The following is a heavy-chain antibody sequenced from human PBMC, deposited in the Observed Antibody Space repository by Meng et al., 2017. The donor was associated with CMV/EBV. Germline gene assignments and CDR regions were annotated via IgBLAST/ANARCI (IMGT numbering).Heavy chain of an antibody. V-gene: IGHV1-69*05. J-gene: IGHJ4*02. CDR1: GGSFSSYA. D-gene: IGHD6-13*01. Sequence: SGGSFSSYARRWVRQAPGQGLEWMGGIIPIFGTANYAQKFQGRVTITTDESTSTAYMELSSLRSEDTAVYYCARVRAAAGSQWLGFDYWGQGTLVTVSS. CDR2: IIPIFGTA. CDR3: ARVRAAAGSQWLGFDY.